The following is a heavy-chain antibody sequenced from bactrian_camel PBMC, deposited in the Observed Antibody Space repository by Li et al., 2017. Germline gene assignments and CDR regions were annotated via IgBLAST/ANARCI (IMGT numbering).Heavy chain of an antibody. CDR3: VTPLGGDNWWVDFVY. V-gene: IGHV3S1*01. D-gene: IGHD7*01. J-gene: IGHJ6*01. CDR1: GFTFDSYW. CDR2: ISDDSGTI. Sequence: VQLVESGGALVQPGGSLRLSCAASGFTFDSYWIYRVRQAPGKGLEWVSVISDDSGTILYADSVKGRFTISRDIAKNTVYLQMNSLKSEDTAPYYCVTPLGGDNWWVDFVYWGQGTQVTVS.